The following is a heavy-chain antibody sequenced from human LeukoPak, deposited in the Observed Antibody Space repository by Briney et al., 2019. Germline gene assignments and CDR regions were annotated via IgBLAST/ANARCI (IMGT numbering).Heavy chain of an antibody. D-gene: IGHD5-24*01. CDR1: GYSISSGSY. Sequence: SETLSLTCTVSGYSISSGSYWGWIRQPPGKGLEWIGTMYHSGSTYYTPSLKSRVTISADTSKNQFSLRLTSVTAADTAVYYCARDGYNYPRGYFDYWGQGTLVTVSS. V-gene: IGHV4-38-2*02. J-gene: IGHJ4*02. CDR3: ARDGYNYPRGYFDY. CDR2: MYHSGST.